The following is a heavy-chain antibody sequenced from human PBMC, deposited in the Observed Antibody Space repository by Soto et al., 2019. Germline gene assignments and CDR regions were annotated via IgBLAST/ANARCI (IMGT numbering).Heavy chain of an antibody. D-gene: IGHD2-2*01. V-gene: IGHV4-30-4*01. CDR1: GGSISSGDYY. CDR2: IYYSGST. J-gene: IGHJ4*02. Sequence: QVQLQESGPGLVKPSQTLSLTCTVSGGSISSGDYYWSWIRQPPGQGLEWIGYIYYSGSTYYNPSITGRVTISVDTSKNQSSLNLSSVTAADTAVYYCARAAKVPAAEFDYWGQGTLVTVSA. CDR3: ARAAKVPAAEFDY.